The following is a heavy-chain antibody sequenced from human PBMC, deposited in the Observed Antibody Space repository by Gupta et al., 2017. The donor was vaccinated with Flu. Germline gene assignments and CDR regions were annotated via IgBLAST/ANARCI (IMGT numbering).Heavy chain of an antibody. CDR3: AKDTIKYSSSWYASDY. CDR2: ISYDGSNK. D-gene: IGHD6-13*01. Sequence: QVQLVESGGGVVQPGRSLRLSCAASGFTFSSYGMHWVRQAPGKGLEWVAVISYDGSNKYYADSVKGRFTISRDNSKNTLYLQMNSLRAEDTAVYYCAKDTIKYSSSWYASDYWGQGTLVTVSS. V-gene: IGHV3-30*18. CDR1: GFTFSSYG. J-gene: IGHJ4*02.